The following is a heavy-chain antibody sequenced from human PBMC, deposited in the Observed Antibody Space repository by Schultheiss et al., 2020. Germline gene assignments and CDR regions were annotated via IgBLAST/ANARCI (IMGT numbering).Heavy chain of an antibody. Sequence: GESLKISCAASGFTFSSYAMHWVRQAPGKGLEWVAVISYDGSNKYYADSVKGRFTISRDNSKNTLYLQMNSLRAEDTAVYYCAREFITMVQVYGMDVWGQGTTVTVSS. CDR2: ISYDGSNK. V-gene: IGHV3-30-3*01. D-gene: IGHD3-10*01. CDR3: AREFITMVQVYGMDV. J-gene: IGHJ6*02. CDR1: GFTFSSYA.